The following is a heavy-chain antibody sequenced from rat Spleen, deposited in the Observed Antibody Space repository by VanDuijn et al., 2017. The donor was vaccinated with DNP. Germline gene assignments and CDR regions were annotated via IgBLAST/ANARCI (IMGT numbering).Heavy chain of an antibody. D-gene: IGHD1-11*01. CDR3: GRHGSFRGYGAYNAMDA. CDR1: GFTFSDYY. CDR2: ISTGGGNT. J-gene: IGHJ4*01. Sequence: EVQLVESGGGLVQPGRSLKLSCAASGFTFSDYYMAWVRQAPKKGLEWAATISTGGGNTYYRDSVKGRFTLSRDNVKNTLYLQMDSLRSEETATYFCGRHGSFRGYGAYNAMDAWGRGTSVTVSS. V-gene: IGHV5-25*01.